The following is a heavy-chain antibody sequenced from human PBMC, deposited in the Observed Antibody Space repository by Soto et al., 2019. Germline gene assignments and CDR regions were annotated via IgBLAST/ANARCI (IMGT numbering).Heavy chain of an antibody. D-gene: IGHD6-19*01. Sequence: HPGGSLRLSCAASGFTFSSYGMHWVRQAPGKGLEWVAVISHDGSNKYYADSVKGRFTIFRNNSKNTLYLQMNSLRPEDTAVYYCAKSVVGSSGWYGPFDVWGQGTMVTVSS. CDR2: ISHDGSNK. CDR3: AKSVVGSSGWYGPFDV. V-gene: IGHV3-30*18. J-gene: IGHJ3*01. CDR1: GFTFSSYG.